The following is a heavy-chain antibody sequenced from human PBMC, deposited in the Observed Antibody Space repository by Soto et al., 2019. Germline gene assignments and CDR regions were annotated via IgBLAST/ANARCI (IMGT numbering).Heavy chain of an antibody. J-gene: IGHJ4*02. CDR1: EFTFSNYA. D-gene: IGHD3-22*01. CDR2: ISYGGGTT. V-gene: IGHV3-23*01. CDR3: AKNPGYYYDSTGYHFDY. Sequence: EVQLLESGGGLVQPGGSLRLSCAASEFTFSNYAMSWVRQAPGKGLGWGSAISYGGGTTYYADSVKGRFTISRDNSKNTPYLQMNSLRAEDTAVYYCAKNPGYYYDSTGYHFDYWGQGTLVTVSS.